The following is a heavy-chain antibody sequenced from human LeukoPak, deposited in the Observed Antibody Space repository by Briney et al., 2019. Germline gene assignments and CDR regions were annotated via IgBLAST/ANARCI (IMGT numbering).Heavy chain of an antibody. CDR2: IRDKADSYTT. D-gene: IGHD3-10*02. Sequence: GGSLRLSCAASGFTFSDHHMDWVRQAPGKGLEWVGRIRDKADSYTTEYAASVKGRFTISRDDSKNSLSLQMNSLKTEDTAVYYCAAVRGVMGYSGQGTLVTVSS. CDR3: AAVRGVMGY. J-gene: IGHJ4*02. V-gene: IGHV3-72*01. CDR1: GFTFSDHH.